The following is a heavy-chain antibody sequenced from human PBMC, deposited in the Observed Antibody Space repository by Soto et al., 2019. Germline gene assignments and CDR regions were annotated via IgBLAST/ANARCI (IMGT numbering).Heavy chain of an antibody. CDR1: GGSISSYY. V-gene: IGHV4-59*08. CDR3: ARLNGYCISTNCHGYYGMDV. J-gene: IGHJ6*02. CDR2: VYYFGST. Sequence: PSETLSLTCTVSGGSISSYYWSWIRQPPGKGLEWIGYVYYFGSTNYNPSLKSRVTISVDTSKNEFSLRLSSVTAADTAVYYCARLNGYCISTNCHGYYGMDVWGQGTTVTVS. D-gene: IGHD2-2*03.